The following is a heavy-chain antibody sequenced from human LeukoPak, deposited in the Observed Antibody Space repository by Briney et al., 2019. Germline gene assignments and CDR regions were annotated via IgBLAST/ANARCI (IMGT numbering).Heavy chain of an antibody. Sequence: PGGSLRLSCAASGFTFSSYGMHWVRQAPGKGLEWVAFIRYDGSNKYYADSVKGRFTISRDNSKNTLYLQMNSLRAEDTAVYYCAKSRYVWGSYRYCPDYWGQGTLVTVSS. CDR1: GFTFSSYG. CDR3: AKSRYVWGSYRYCPDY. D-gene: IGHD3-16*02. V-gene: IGHV3-30*02. J-gene: IGHJ4*02. CDR2: IRYDGSNK.